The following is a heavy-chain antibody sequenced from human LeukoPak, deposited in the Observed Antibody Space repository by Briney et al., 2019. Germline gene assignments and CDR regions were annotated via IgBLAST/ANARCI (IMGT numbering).Heavy chain of an antibody. Sequence: GGSLRLSCAASEFTFHNYAMHWVRRAPGKGLEWVSLIKGNGGTTYNADSVKGRFTISRDNSKNSLYLQIDSLRTEDTALYYCAKDIGSGWSFDYWGQGTLVTVSS. V-gene: IGHV3-43*02. CDR3: AKDIGSGWSFDY. CDR2: IKGNGGTT. J-gene: IGHJ4*02. D-gene: IGHD6-19*01. CDR1: EFTFHNYA.